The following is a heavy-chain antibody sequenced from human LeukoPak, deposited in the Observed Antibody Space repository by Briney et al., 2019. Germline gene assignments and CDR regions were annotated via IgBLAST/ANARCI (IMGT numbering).Heavy chain of an antibody. CDR2: IHSNNGNT. CDR1: GYTFSNYG. J-gene: IGHJ6*01. CDR3: ARHIVVVREYYYFGMDV. V-gene: IGHV1-18*01. Sequence: ASGKVSCKASGYTFSNYGISWVRQAPGQGLEGSGWIHSNNGNTNYAQRLQGRVTMTTDPSTSTAYMELRSLRSDDTAVYYCARHIVVVREYYYFGMDVWGQGTTVTVSS. D-gene: IGHD2-15*01.